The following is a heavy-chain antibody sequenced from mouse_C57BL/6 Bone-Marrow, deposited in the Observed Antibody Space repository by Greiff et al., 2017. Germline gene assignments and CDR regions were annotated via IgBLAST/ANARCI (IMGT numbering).Heavy chain of an antibody. CDR1: GFSLTSYG. V-gene: IGHV2-6*01. CDR3: ASSGGYDDYYAMDY. J-gene: IGHJ4*01. Sequence: VKLEESGPGLVAPSQSLSITCTVSGFSLTSYGVDWVRQSPGKGLEWLGVIWGVGSTNYNSALKSRLSISKDNSKSQVFLKMNSLQTDDTAMYXCASSGGYDDYYAMDYWGQGTSVTVSS. CDR2: IWGVGST. D-gene: IGHD2-2*01.